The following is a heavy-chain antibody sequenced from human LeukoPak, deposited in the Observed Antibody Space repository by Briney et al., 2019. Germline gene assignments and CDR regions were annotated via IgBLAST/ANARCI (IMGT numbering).Heavy chain of an antibody. J-gene: IGHJ4*02. V-gene: IGHV3-66*01. D-gene: IGHD4-17*01. CDR3: ARDPDDYGDYGAFDY. CDR1: GFTVSSNY. Sequence: PGGSLRLSCAASGFTVSSNYMSWVRQAPGKGLEWVSVIYSGGSTYYADSVKGRFTISRDNSKNTLYLQMNSLRAEDTAVHYCARDPDDYGDYGAFDYWGQGTLVTVSS. CDR2: IYSGGST.